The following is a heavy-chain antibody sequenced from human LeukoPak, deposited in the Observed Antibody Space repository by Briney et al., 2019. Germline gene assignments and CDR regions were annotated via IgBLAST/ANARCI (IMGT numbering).Heavy chain of an antibody. D-gene: IGHD2-2*01. Sequence: PGRSLRLSCAASGFTFSSYGMHWVRQAPGKGLEWVAVIWYDGSNKYYADSVKGRFTISRDNSKNTLYLQMNSLRAEDTAVYYCARPGEYQLLFGVYYWGQGTLVTVSS. J-gene: IGHJ4*02. V-gene: IGHV3-33*01. CDR2: IWYDGSNK. CDR1: GFTFSSYG. CDR3: ARPGEYQLLFGVYY.